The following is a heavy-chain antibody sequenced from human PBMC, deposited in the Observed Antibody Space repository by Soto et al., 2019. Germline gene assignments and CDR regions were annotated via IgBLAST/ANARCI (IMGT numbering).Heavy chain of an antibody. CDR1: GYTLTELS. CDR3: AAGLVPAAYPRGDVMDV. J-gene: IGHJ6*02. Sequence: QVQLVQSGAEVKKPGASVKVSCKVSGYTLTELSMHWVRQAPGKGLEWMGGFDPEDGETIYAQKFQGRVTMTEDTSTDTPYRGLSSLRSGDRAVNYWAAGLVPAAYPRGDVMDVGGQGTTATVS. V-gene: IGHV1-24*01. CDR2: FDPEDGET. D-gene: IGHD2-2*01.